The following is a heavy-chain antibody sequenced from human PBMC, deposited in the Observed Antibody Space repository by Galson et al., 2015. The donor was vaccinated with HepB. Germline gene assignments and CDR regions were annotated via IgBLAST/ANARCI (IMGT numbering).Heavy chain of an antibody. V-gene: IGHV3-11*06. D-gene: IGHD2-21*02. J-gene: IGHJ4*02. CDR1: GFTFSDYY. Sequence: SLRLSCAASGFTFSDYYMSWIRQAPGKGLEWVSYISSSSSYTNYADSVKGRFTISRDNAKNSLYLQMNSLRAEDTAVYYCATSRRRGYCGGDCYSDYWGQGTLVTVSS. CDR3: ATSRRRGYCGGDCYSDY. CDR2: ISSSSSYT.